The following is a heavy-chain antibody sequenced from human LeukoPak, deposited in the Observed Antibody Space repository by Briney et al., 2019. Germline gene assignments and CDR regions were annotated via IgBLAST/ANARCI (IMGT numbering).Heavy chain of an antibody. J-gene: IGHJ4*02. CDR2: INHSGST. CDR3: ARSSRIDY. V-gene: IGHV4-34*01. Sequence: SETLSLTCAVYGGSFSGYYWSWIRQPPGKGLEWIGEINHSGSTNYNPPLKSRVTISVDTSKNQFSLKLSSVTAADTAVYYCARSSRIDYWGQGTLVTVSS. CDR1: GGSFSGYY.